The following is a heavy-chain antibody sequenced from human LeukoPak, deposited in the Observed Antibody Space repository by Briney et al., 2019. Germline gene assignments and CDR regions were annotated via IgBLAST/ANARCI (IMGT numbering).Heavy chain of an antibody. CDR3: ARHGVDTAKGVYFDY. V-gene: IGHV4-59*08. D-gene: IGHD5-18*01. CDR2: IYYSGST. Sequence: SETLSLTCSVSGGSISGYYWSWIRQPPGKGLEWIGYIYYSGSTNYNPSLKSRVTISVDTSKNQFSLKLSSVTAADTAVYYCARHGVDTAKGVYFDYWGQGTLVTVSS. CDR1: GGSISGYY. J-gene: IGHJ4*02.